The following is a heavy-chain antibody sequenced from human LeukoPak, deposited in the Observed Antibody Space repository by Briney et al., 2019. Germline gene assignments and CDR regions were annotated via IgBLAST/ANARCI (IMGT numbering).Heavy chain of an antibody. CDR1: GDSVSSNSAA. Sequence: SQTLSLTCAISGDSVSSNSAAWNWIRQSPSRGLEWLGRTYYRSKWYNDYAVSVKSRITINPDTSRNQFSLQLNSVTPEDTAVYYCARGGYGSGSYSFPTAFDYWGQGTLVTVSS. CDR2: TYYRSKWYN. D-gene: IGHD3-10*01. J-gene: IGHJ4*02. CDR3: ARGGYGSGSYSFPTAFDY. V-gene: IGHV6-1*01.